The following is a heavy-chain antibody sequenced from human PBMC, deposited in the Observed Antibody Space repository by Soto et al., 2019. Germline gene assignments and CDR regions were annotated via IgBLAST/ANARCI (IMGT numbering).Heavy chain of an antibody. J-gene: IGHJ4*02. V-gene: IGHV3-23*01. CDR1: GFTFTNWA. CDR3: AMRGDQVGQFDY. Sequence: EVQLLESGGDLVQPGGSLRLSCAASGFTFTNWAMSWVRQAPGKGLEWVSTITSNGPTTYYADSVKGRFTISSDMSKNTLFLQMDSLRAEDTAVYYCAMRGDQVGQFDYWGQGTLVTVSS. CDR2: ITSNGPTT. D-gene: IGHD3-16*01.